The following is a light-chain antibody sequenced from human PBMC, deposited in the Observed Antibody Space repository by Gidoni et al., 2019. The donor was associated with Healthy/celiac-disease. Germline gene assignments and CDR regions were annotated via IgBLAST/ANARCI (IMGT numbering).Light chain of an antibody. J-gene: IGKJ4*01. CDR2: GAS. CDR3: QQYGSSPYT. V-gene: IGKV3-20*01. Sequence: EIVLTQSPGTLSVSPGERATLSCRASQSVSSSYLAWYQQKPGQAPRLLIYGASSRATGIPDRCSGSGSGTDFTLTISRLEPEDFAVYYCQQYGSSPYTFGGGTKVEIK. CDR1: QSVSSSY.